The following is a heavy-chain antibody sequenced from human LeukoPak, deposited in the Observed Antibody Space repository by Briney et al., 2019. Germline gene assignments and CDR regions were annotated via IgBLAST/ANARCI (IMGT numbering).Heavy chain of an antibody. J-gene: IGHJ5*02. CDR2: INPSGGST. D-gene: IGHD3-16*01. Sequence: ASVKVSCKASGYTFTSYYMHGVRQAPGQGLEWMGIINPSGGSTSYAQKFQGRVTMTRDTSTSTVYMELSSLRSEDTAVYYCASTGYDPRGWFDPWGQGTLVTVSS. CDR1: GYTFTSYY. V-gene: IGHV1-46*01. CDR3: ASTGYDPRGWFDP.